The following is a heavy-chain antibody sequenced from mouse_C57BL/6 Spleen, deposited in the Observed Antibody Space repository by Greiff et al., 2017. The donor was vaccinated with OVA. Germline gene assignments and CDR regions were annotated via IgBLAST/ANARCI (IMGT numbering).Heavy chain of an antibody. CDR3: ARRSDSFYYFDY. V-gene: IGHV1-76*01. D-gene: IGHD3-2*01. CDR2: IYPGSGNT. J-gene: IGHJ2*01. Sequence: VQLQQSGAELVRPGASVKLSCKASGYTFTDYYINWVKQRPGQGLEWIARIYPGSGNTYYNEKFKGKATLTADKSSSTAYMQLSSLTSEDSAVYFCARRSDSFYYFDYWGQGTTLTVSS. CDR1: GYTFTDYY.